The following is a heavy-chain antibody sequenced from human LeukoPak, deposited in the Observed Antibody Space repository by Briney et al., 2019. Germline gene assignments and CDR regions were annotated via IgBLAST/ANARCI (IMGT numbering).Heavy chain of an antibody. CDR1: GGSISSYY. CDR2: IYYSGST. J-gene: IGHJ4*02. Sequence: SETLSLTCTVSGGSISSYYWSWIRQPPGKGLEWIGYIYYSGSTNYNPSLKSRVTISVDTSKNQFSLKLSSVTAADTAVYHCARDSGAGGYSYGRIFDYWGQGTLVTVSS. D-gene: IGHD5-18*01. V-gene: IGHV4-59*01. CDR3: ARDSGAGGYSYGRIFDY.